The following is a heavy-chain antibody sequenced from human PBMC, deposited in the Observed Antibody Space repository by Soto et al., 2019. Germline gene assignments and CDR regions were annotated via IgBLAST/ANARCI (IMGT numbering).Heavy chain of an antibody. J-gene: IGHJ4*02. V-gene: IGHV3-23*01. Sequence: EVQLLESGGGLVQPGGSLRLSCAVSGFTFSSHAMSWVHQAPGKGLECVSSITGSGASSYYADSVKGRFTISRDKSKNTLYLQMNSLRAEDTAVYYCAKDLQFSGWLSAQTFDYWGQGTQVTVSS. CDR3: AKDLQFSGWLSAQTFDY. D-gene: IGHD6-19*01. CDR2: ITGSGASS. CDR1: GFTFSSHA.